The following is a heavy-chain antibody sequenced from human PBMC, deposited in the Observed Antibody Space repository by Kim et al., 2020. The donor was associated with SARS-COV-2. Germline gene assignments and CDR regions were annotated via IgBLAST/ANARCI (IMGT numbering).Heavy chain of an antibody. Sequence: GGSLRLSCTTSGFTFTGHAMSWVRQAPGKGLEWVSSIDGSDGTTYYVDSVKGRFAISRDNSKNTLYLQMSALRADDTAVYYCLIGGWGWIWDHWGQGTLVTVSS. CDR3: LIGGWGWIWDH. CDR2: IDGSDGTT. D-gene: IGHD2-2*03. J-gene: IGHJ4*02. CDR1: GFTFTGHA. V-gene: IGHV3-23*01.